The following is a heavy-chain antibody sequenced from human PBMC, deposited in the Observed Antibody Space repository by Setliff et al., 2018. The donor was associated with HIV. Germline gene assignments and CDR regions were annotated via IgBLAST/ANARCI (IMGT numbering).Heavy chain of an antibody. J-gene: IGHJ4*02. Sequence: GESLKISCQCSGFNFLAHWIGWVRQVPEKGLEWMGIVYPGDSDTRYNPSFEGQVAVSADKTITTAYLQLTSLKASDTAMYFCARLPYYVSGGVFDHWGKGTLVTVSS. CDR2: VYPGDSDT. CDR1: GFNFLAHW. CDR3: ARLPYYVSGGVFDH. D-gene: IGHD3-10*01. V-gene: IGHV5-51*01.